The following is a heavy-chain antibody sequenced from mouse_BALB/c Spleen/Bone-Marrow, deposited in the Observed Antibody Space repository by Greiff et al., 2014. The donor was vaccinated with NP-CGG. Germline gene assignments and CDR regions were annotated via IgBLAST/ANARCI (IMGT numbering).Heavy chain of an antibody. V-gene: IGHV5-6-3*01. D-gene: IGHD2-4*01. CDR2: INSNGGST. Sequence: VQLKDSGGGLVQPGGSLKLSCAASGFTFSSSGMSWVSQTPEKRLELVATINSNGGSTYYPDSVKGRFTISRDNAKNTLYLQMSSLKSEDTAMYYCARSGIYYDYLYDMDYWGQGTSATVSS. CDR3: ARSGIYYDYLYDMDY. CDR1: GFTFSSSG. J-gene: IGHJ4*01.